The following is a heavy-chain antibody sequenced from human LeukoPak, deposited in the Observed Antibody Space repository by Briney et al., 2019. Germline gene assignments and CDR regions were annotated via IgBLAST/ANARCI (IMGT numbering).Heavy chain of an antibody. CDR3: ARDLRYCGSTSCLKYYYYGMDV. V-gene: IGHV4-59*01. CDR1: GDSIRSDY. J-gene: IGHJ6*02. D-gene: IGHD2-2*01. CDR2: IYYRGTT. Sequence: SETLSLTCTVSGDSIRSDYWSWIRQPPGKGLEWIGYIYYRGTTHYNPSLKSRVTISVDTSKNQFSLKLSSVTAADTAVYYCARDLRYCGSTSCLKYYYYGMDVWGQGTTVTVSS.